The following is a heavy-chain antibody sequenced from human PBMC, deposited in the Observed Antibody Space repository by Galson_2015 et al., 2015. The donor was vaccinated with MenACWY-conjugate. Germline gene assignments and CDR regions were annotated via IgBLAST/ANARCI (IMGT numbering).Heavy chain of an antibody. V-gene: IGHV3-49*03. CDR3: SRDHGGGYCNKGRCYAYFDH. Sequence: SLRLSCATSGFTFGDYAMSWFRQAPGKGLEWVGYIRSISYGGAADYAASVKGRFTISRDDSKSIAYLQMDYLKTEDTAMYYCSRDHGGGYCNKGRCYAYFDHWGQGTLVTVSS. J-gene: IGHJ4*02. CDR1: GFTFGDYA. CDR2: IRSISYGGAA. D-gene: IGHD2/OR15-2a*01.